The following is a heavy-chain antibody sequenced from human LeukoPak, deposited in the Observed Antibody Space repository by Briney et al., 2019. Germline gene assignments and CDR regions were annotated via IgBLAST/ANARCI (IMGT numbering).Heavy chain of an antibody. CDR2: IYHSGST. Sequence: SETLTLTSTVSGGSISRQYWSWIRQPPGKGLEWIGYIYHSGSTIYNPSLQSRVTISIDTSKNQFSLKVTSVTAADTAVYFCARDGEDYSSGLYYGRYFDLWGRGTLVTVSS. D-gene: IGHD3-10*01. CDR1: GGSISRQY. CDR3: ARDGEDYSSGLYYGRYFDL. V-gene: IGHV4-59*11. J-gene: IGHJ2*01.